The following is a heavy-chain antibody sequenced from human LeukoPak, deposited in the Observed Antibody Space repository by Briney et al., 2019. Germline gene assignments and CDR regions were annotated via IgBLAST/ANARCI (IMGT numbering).Heavy chain of an antibody. D-gene: IGHD2-15*01. V-gene: IGHV1-2*02. Sequence: ASVKVSCKASGYTFTGYYMHWVRQAPGQGLEWMGWINPNSGGTNYAQKFQGRVTMTRDTSISTAYMELSRLRSGDTAVYYCARGGAKVVAATMSPHDYWGQGTLVTVSS. CDR3: ARGGAKVVAATMSPHDY. CDR2: INPNSGGT. CDR1: GYTFTGYY. J-gene: IGHJ4*02.